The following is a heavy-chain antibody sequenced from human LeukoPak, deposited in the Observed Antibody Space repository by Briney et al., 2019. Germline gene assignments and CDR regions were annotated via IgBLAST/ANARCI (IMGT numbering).Heavy chain of an antibody. V-gene: IGHV1-69*01. CDR1: GGTFSSYA. CDR2: IIPIFGTA. Sequence: ASVKVSCKASGGTFSSYAISWVRQAPGQGLEWMGGIIPIFGTANYAQKFQGRVTITADESTSTAYMELSSLRSEDTAVYYCASYYYGDYSNWFDPWGQGTLVTVSS. J-gene: IGHJ5*02. CDR3: ASYYYGDYSNWFDP. D-gene: IGHD4-17*01.